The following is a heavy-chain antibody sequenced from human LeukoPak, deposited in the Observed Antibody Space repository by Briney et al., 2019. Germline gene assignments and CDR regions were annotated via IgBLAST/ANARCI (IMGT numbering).Heavy chain of an antibody. V-gene: IGHV1-18*01. J-gene: IGHJ4*02. D-gene: IGHD6-19*01. CDR1: GYTFTNYG. CDR3: ASSGREVAGKGFDY. Sequence: ASVKVSCKASGYTFTNYGISWVRQAPGQGLEWMGWISAYNGNTKYSQKFQGRVTITRDTSASTAYMELSSLRSEDTAVYYRASSGREVAGKGFDYWGQGTLVTVSS. CDR2: ISAYNGNT.